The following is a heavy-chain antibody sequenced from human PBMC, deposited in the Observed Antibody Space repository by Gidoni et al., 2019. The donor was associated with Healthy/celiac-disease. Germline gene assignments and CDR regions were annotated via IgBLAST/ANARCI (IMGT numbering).Heavy chain of an antibody. CDR3: AKDRGVAAGVFDY. D-gene: IGHD6-13*01. V-gene: IGHV3-9*01. CDR2: ISWDSGSI. J-gene: IGHJ4*02. Sequence: EVQLAASGGGLVQPGRSVRLSCASSGLTFDDYAMHWVRHAPGKGLGLVSGISWDSGSIGYADSVKGRVTISRYNAKNSLYLQMNSLRAEDAALYYCAKDRGVAAGVFDYWGQGTLVTVSS. CDR1: GLTFDDYA.